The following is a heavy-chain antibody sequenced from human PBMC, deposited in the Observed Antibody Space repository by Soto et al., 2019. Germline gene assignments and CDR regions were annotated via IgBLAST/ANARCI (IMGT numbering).Heavy chain of an antibody. V-gene: IGHV1-46*01. CDR1: GYTFSNY. D-gene: IGHD2-21*02. J-gene: IGHJ4*02. CDR2: INPSGGST. CDR3: ARGGGDYLYFDY. Sequence: ASVKVSCKTSGYTFSNYMHWVRQAPGQGLEWMGIINPSGGSTSYAQKFQGRVTMTRDTSTSTVYMELSSLRSEDTAVYYCARGGGDYLYFDYWGQGTLVTVSS.